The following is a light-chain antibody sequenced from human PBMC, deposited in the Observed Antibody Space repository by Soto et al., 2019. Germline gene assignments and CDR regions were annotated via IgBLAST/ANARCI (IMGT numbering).Light chain of an antibody. CDR1: SSDVGGYNY. CDR2: EVN. Sequence: QSVLTQPPSASGSPGQSVAISCTGTSSDVGGYNYVSWYQQHQGKAPKIMIYEVNKRPSGVPDRFSGSKSGNTASLTVSGLQAEDEADYYCSSYAGSSNVFGTGTKVTFL. CDR3: SSYAGSSNV. V-gene: IGLV2-8*01. J-gene: IGLJ1*01.